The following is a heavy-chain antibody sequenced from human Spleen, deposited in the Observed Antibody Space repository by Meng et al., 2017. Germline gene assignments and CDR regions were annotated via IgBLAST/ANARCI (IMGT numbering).Heavy chain of an antibody. V-gene: IGHV3-15*01. J-gene: IGHJ5*01. CDR2: IKSKTDGGTT. Sequence: VWSVESGGGLVKPGGSLCISCVASGFTFSNAGMSWVRQAAGKGLEWVARIKSKTDGGTTDYAAPVKGRFTISRDDSKNTLYLQLNSLKTEDTAVYYCSSGFPPDSWGQGTLVTVSS. CDR1: GFTFSNAG. CDR3: SSGFPPDS. D-gene: IGHD3-22*01.